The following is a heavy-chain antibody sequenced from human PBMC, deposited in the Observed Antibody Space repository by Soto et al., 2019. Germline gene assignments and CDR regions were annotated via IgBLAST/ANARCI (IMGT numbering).Heavy chain of an antibody. J-gene: IGHJ4*02. CDR1: GGSISSGDYY. CDR3: ARDEAGNSNGYYYDY. D-gene: IGHD3-22*01. CDR2: IYYTGST. V-gene: IGHV4-30-4*01. Sequence: TLSLTCTVSGGSISSGDYYWSWIRQPPGKGLEWIGYIYYTGSTYYNPSLKSRVTISVDTSKNQFSLKLSSVTAADTAVYYCARDEAGNSNGYYYDYWGQGTLVTVSS.